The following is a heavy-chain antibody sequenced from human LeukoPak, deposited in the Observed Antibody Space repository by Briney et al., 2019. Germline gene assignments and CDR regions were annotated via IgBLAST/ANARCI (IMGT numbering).Heavy chain of an antibody. CDR1: GYSFTSYW. CDR3: ARQEEMATILFDY. CDR2: IYPGDSDT. V-gene: IGHV5-51*01. D-gene: IGHD5-24*01. Sequence: GESLKISCKGSGYSFTSYWIGWVRQVPGKGLEWMGIIYPGDSDTRYSPSFQGQVTISADKSISTAYLQWSSLKASDTAVYYCARQEEMATILFDYWGQGTLVTVSS. J-gene: IGHJ4*02.